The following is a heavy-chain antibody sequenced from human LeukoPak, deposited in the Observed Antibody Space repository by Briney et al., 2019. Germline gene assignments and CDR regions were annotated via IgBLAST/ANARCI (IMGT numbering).Heavy chain of an antibody. J-gene: IGHJ4*02. V-gene: IGHV4-34*01. CDR1: GGSFSGYY. CDR3: ATGIAAAIDY. Sequence: PSETLSLTCAVYGGSFSGYYWSWIRQPPGKGLVWIGEINHSGSTNYNPSLKSRVTISVDTSKNQFSLKLSSVTAADTAVYYCATGIAAAIDYWGQGTLVTVSS. D-gene: IGHD6-13*01. CDR2: INHSGST.